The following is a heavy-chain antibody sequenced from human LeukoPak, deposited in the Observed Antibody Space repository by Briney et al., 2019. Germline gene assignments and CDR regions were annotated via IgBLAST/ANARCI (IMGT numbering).Heavy chain of an antibody. D-gene: IGHD2-21*02. CDR3: ASRNQYCGGDCFWAFDI. J-gene: IGHJ3*02. CDR1: GFTFSSYW. Sequence: PGGSLRLSCAASGFTFSSYWMNWVRQAPGKGLEWVSSISSSGSYIYYADSVKGRFTISRDNAKNSLYLQMNSLRAEDTAVYYCASRNQYCGGDCFWAFDIWGQGTMVTVSS. V-gene: IGHV3-21*01. CDR2: ISSSGSYI.